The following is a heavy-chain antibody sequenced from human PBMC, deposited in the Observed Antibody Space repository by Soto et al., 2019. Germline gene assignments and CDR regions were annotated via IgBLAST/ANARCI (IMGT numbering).Heavy chain of an antibody. CDR1: GFIFGDYY. D-gene: IGHD4-17*01. V-gene: IGHV3-11*01. J-gene: IGHJ6*02. CDR3: ATYGGNSESYYYHGVDG. CDR2: ITNSGSTK. Sequence: PGVSRRRSGAASGFIFGDYYMCWIRQAPGKGLEWVAYITNSGSTKYYADSVKGRCTVSRDNAKSALYLQMNSLRVEDTAVYYCATYGGNSESYYYHGVDGWGQGTTVTVAS.